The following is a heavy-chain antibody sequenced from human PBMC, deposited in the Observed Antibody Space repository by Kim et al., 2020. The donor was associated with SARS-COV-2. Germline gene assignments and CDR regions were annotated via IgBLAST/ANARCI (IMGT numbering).Heavy chain of an antibody. CDR1: GDSLSGSH. J-gene: IGHJ5*02. CDR3: VRGVPRFDP. Sequence: SETLSLTCSVSGDSLSGSHWTWIRHSPAKGLEWIGSVYDSGTAYYDPSLKSRGTISTDMSKNQFSLDLRSVTAEDTARDYCVRGVPRFDPWGQGIRVTDS. D-gene: IGHD2-8*01. V-gene: IGHV4-59*01. CDR2: VYDSGTA.